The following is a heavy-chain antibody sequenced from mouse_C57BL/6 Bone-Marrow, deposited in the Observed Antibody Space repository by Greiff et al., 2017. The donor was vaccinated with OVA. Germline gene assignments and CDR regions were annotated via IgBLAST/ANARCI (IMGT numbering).Heavy chain of an antibody. CDR3: ARGYYGSSYGFAY. CDR1: GIDFSRYW. CDR2: INPDSSTI. D-gene: IGHD1-1*01. J-gene: IGHJ3*01. Sequence: DVMLVESGGGLVQPGGSLKLSCAASGIDFSRYWMSWVRRAPGKGLEWIGEINPDSSTINYAPSLKDKFIISRDNAKNTLYLQMSKVRSEDTALYYCARGYYGSSYGFAYWGQGTLVTVSA. V-gene: IGHV4-1*01.